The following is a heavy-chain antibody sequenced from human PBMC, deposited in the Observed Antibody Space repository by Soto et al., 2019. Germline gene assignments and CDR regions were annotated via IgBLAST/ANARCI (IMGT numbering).Heavy chain of an antibody. Sequence: QAQLEQSGGEVKKPGSSVKVSCKASRVAFSKFIVTWVRQAPGLGLEWVGGIIPIFGTANYAQKFQGRFTITAEESTSTSSMEVNNLRSEDTAVYYCAKVRYSSPMGYYYGMDVWGQGTTVTVSS. D-gene: IGHD6-19*01. CDR3: AKVRYSSPMGYYYGMDV. CDR2: IIPIFGTA. V-gene: IGHV1-69*01. J-gene: IGHJ6*02. CDR1: RVAFSKFI.